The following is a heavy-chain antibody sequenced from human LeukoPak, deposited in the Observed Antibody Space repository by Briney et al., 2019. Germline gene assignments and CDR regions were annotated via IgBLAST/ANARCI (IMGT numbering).Heavy chain of an antibody. CDR3: ARVGYCSSTSCYEIDY. Sequence: GASVKVSCKASGYTFTGYYMHWVRQAPRQGLEWMGWINPNSGGTNYAQKFQGRVTMTRDTSISTAYMELSRLRSDDTAVYYCARVGYCSSTSCYEIDYWGQGTLVTVSS. CDR2: INPNSGGT. J-gene: IGHJ4*02. CDR1: GYTFTGYY. V-gene: IGHV1-2*02. D-gene: IGHD2-2*01.